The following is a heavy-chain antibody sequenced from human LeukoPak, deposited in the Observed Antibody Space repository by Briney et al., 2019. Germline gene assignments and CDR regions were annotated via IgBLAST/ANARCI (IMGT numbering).Heavy chain of an antibody. V-gene: IGHV1-8*01. Sequence: ASVKVSCKASGYTFTSYDINWVRQATGQGLEWMAWVNPNSGNTGYAQKFQGRVTVTRDTSISTAYMELSGLRSEDTAVYYCTRGPICTGGSCFWFDPWGQGTLVSVSS. CDR3: TRGPICTGGSCFWFDP. CDR1: GYTFTSYD. D-gene: IGHD2-15*01. CDR2: VNPNSGNT. J-gene: IGHJ5*02.